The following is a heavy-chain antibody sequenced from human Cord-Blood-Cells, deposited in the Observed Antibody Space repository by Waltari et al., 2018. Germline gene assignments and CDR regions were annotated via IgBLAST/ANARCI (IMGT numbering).Heavy chain of an antibody. D-gene: IGHD6-6*01. CDR1: GYTFTSYD. V-gene: IGHV1-8*01. J-gene: IGHJ6*02. CDR2: MNPNSGNT. Sequence: QVQLVQSGAEVKKPGASVKVSCKASGYTFTSYDINWVRQATGQGLEWMGWMNPNSGNTGYAQKFQGRVNMTRNTSISTAYMELGSLRSEDTAVYYCAREYSSSSRGYYYGMDVWGQGTTVTVSS. CDR3: AREYSSSSRGYYYGMDV.